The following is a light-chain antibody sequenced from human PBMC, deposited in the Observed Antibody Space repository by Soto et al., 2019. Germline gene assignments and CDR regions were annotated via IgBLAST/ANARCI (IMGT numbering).Light chain of an antibody. V-gene: IGKV3-15*01. CDR1: QSVSRN. CDR3: QQYNNRPPLT. J-gene: IGKJ4*01. CDR2: GAS. Sequence: EIVITQSPATLSVSPGEIATLSCGASQSVSRNLAWYQQKSGQAPTLLVYGASTRATGVPARFIGSGSGTEFTLSLSSLQSEDFAVYYCQQYNNRPPLTFGGGTKVEIK.